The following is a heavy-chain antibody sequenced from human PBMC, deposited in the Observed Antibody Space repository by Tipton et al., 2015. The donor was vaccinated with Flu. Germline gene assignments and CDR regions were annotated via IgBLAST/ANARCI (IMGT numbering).Heavy chain of an antibody. CDR1: GYTFTSYY. CDR3: ARDRCYDFWSGYPLGYYYYYMDV. J-gene: IGHJ6*03. Sequence: QLVQSGPEVKKPGASVKVSCKASGYTFTSYYMHWVRQAPGQGLEWMGIINPSGGSTSYAQKFQGRVTMTRDTSTSTVYMELSSLRSEDTAVYYCARDRCYDFWSGYPLGYYYYYMDVWGKGTTVTVSS. V-gene: IGHV1-46*01. D-gene: IGHD3-3*01. CDR2: INPSGGST.